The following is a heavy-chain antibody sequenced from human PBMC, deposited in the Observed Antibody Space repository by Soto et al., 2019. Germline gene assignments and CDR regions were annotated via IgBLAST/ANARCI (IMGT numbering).Heavy chain of an antibody. Sequence: EESLNISCKGSEYSVAGYGITWVDQNPGKGLEWLGRIDTSDSPTYYSPSFRGHVTISVTKSITTVFLQWSSLRASDTAMYYCARQIYDSDTGPNFQYYFDSWGQGTPVTVSS. CDR1: EYSVAGYG. J-gene: IGHJ4*02. CDR2: IDTSDSPT. V-gene: IGHV5-10-1*01. CDR3: ARQIYDSDTGPNFQYYFDS. D-gene: IGHD3-22*01.